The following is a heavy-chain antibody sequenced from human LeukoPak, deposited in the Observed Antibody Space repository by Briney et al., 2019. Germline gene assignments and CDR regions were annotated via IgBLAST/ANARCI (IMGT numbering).Heavy chain of an antibody. J-gene: IGHJ4*02. CDR2: ISSSGGST. V-gene: IGHV3-64*01. Sequence: GGSLRLSCAASGFTFSSYAMHWVRQAPGRGLEYVSAISSSGGSTYYANSVKGRFTISRDNSKNTLYLQMGSLRAEDMAVYYCARSPPDGLLWFGEGYFDYWGQGTLVTVSS. CDR3: ARSPPDGLLWFGEGYFDY. D-gene: IGHD3-10*01. CDR1: GFTFSSYA.